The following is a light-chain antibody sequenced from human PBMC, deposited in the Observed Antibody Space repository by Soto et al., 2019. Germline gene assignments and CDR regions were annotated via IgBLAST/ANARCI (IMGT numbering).Light chain of an antibody. CDR2: GNS. CDR3: QSYDSSLSHWL. V-gene: IGLV1-40*01. CDR1: SSNIGAGYD. J-gene: IGLJ3*02. Sequence: QSVLTQPPSVSGAPGQRVTISCSGTSSNIGAGYDVHWYQQLPGTAPKLLIYGNSNRLSGVPDRSSGSKSGTSASLAITGLQAEDEADYYCQSYDSSLSHWLFGGGTKVTVL.